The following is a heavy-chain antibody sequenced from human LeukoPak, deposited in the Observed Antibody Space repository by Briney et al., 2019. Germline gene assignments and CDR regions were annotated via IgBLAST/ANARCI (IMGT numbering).Heavy chain of an antibody. CDR2: INPNSGGT. V-gene: IGHV1-2*02. CDR1: GYTFTGYY. J-gene: IGHJ5*02. D-gene: IGHD2-2*02. Sequence: ASVKVSCKASGYTFTGYYMHWVRQAPGQGLEWMGWINPNSGGTNYAQKFQGRVTMTRDTSISTAYMELSRLRSDDTAVYYCARVSGCSSTSCYIPNKWLDPWGQGTLVTVSS. CDR3: ARVSGCSSTSCYIPNKWLDP.